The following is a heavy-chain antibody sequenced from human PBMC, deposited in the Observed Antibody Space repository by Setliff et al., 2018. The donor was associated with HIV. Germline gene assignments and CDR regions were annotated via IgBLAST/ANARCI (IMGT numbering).Heavy chain of an antibody. Sequence: ASGFSFESHWMHWVRQSTGKGLVWISRISGDGTRTAYADSAKGRFTISRDNAANTLYLQVDGLRGEDSAVYYCVRDRIEGRTIFDTWGLGTLVTVSS. J-gene: IGHJ4*02. CDR1: GFSFESHW. D-gene: IGHD1-26*01. CDR3: VRDRIEGRTIFDT. CDR2: ISGDGTRT. V-gene: IGHV3-74*01.